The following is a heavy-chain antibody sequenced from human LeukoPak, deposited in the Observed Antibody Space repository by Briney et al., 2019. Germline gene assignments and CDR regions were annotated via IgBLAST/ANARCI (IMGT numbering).Heavy chain of an antibody. CDR1: GDSVSSYY. CDR2: MSYSGRS. V-gene: IGHV4-59*08. CDR3: ARIGVVIRYNWFDP. D-gene: IGHD3-22*01. Sequence: SETLSLTCSVSGDSVSSYYLSWIRQSPGKGLEWIGYMSYSGRSNYNPSLESRVSISVDTSKSQFVLSLSSVTAADTAVYYCARIGVVIRYNWFDPWGQGTLVTVSS. J-gene: IGHJ5*02.